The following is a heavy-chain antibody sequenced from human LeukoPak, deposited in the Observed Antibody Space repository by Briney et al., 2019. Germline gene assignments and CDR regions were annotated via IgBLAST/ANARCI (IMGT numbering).Heavy chain of an antibody. CDR2: IFLSGST. J-gene: IGHJ4*02. Sequence: MASETLSLTCTVSGSSISSYYWSWIRQPPGKGLEWIGYIFLSGSTKYNPPLQSRVTISIDTSKSQFSLRLNSVTAADTAVYYCARTEYYFDHWGRGTLVTVSS. CDR3: ARTEYYFDH. V-gene: IGHV4-59*01. D-gene: IGHD3-10*01. CDR1: GSSISSYY.